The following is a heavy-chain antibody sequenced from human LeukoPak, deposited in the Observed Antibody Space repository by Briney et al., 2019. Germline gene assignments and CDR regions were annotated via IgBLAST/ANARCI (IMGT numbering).Heavy chain of an antibody. CDR2: CYYSGNT. J-gene: IGHJ4*02. V-gene: IGHV4-39*01. CDR1: GGSISSSSYF. D-gene: IGHD1-26*01. CDR3: ARRNRWELLDF. Sequence: PSETLSLTCTVSGGSISSSSYFWGRVRQPPGRGLEWIGSCYYSGNTYYNPSLKSPVTISLDTTNTQFSLKLGSGTAADTAVYFCARRNRWELLDFCGQGTLVTVSS.